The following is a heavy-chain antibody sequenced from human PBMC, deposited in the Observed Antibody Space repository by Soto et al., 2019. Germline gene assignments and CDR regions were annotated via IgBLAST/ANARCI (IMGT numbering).Heavy chain of an antibody. V-gene: IGHV1-3*01. Sequence: ASVKVSCKASGYTFNSYAMHWVRQAPGQSLEWMGWINPGNGDTKYSQTLQGRATLTRDTSANTAYMELTSLNSADTAVYYCAAGGGGSRYWGQGTLVTVSS. CDR1: GYTFNSYA. J-gene: IGHJ4*02. CDR3: AAGGGGSRY. CDR2: INPGNGDT. D-gene: IGHD2-15*01.